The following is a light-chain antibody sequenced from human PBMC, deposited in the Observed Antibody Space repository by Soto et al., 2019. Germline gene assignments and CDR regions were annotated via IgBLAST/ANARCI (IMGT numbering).Light chain of an antibody. CDR3: MQATQPYT. J-gene: IGKJ2*01. V-gene: IGKV2-24*01. CDR2: MIS. CDR1: QSLVHSDGNSY. Sequence: DFVMTQTPLSSPVTLGQPASISCRSSQSLVHSDGNSYLSWLHQRPGQPPRILIYMISNRFSGVPDRFSGSGAGTDVTLKISRVEPEDVGVYYCMQATQPYTCGQGTKLEIK.